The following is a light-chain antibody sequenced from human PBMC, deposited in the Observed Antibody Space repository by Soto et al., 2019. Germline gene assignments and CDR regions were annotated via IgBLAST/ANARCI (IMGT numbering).Light chain of an antibody. Sequence: QSALTQPASVSGSPGQSITISCTGTTSDVGGYNYVSWYQQHAGKAPKLIIYEVSVRPSGVSDRFSGSKSGNTASLTISGLQAEDEADYFCTSYRSPSTVVFGGGTQLTVL. J-gene: IGLJ2*01. V-gene: IGLV2-14*01. CDR3: TSYRSPSTVV. CDR2: EVS. CDR1: TSDVGGYNY.